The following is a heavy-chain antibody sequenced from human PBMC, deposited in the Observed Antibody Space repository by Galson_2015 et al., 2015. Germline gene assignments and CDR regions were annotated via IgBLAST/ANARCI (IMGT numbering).Heavy chain of an antibody. CDR3: ARDRNPYYDSSGYYYPLDY. CDR2: IWYDGSNK. CDR1: GFTFSSYG. V-gene: IGHV3-33*08. D-gene: IGHD3-22*01. J-gene: IGHJ4*02. Sequence: SLRLSCAASGFTFSSYGMHWVRQAPGKGLEWVAVIWYDGSNKYYADSVKGRFTISRDNSKNTLYLQMNSLRAEDTAVYYCARDRNPYYDSSGYYYPLDYWGQGTLVTVSS.